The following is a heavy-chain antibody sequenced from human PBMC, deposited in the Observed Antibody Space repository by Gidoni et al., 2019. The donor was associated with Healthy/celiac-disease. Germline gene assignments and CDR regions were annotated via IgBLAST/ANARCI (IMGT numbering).Heavy chain of an antibody. Sequence: QVQLVQSGAEVKKPGPSVKVSCKAFGGTFTSYAISWVPQAPGQGLEWMGGIIPIFGTANYAQKFQGRVTITADESTSTAYMELSSLRSEDTAVYYCARAPPTYGDYASAFDIWGQGTMVTVSS. CDR2: IIPIFGTA. D-gene: IGHD4-17*01. CDR1: GGTFTSYA. J-gene: IGHJ3*02. CDR3: ARAPPTYGDYASAFDI. V-gene: IGHV1-69*01.